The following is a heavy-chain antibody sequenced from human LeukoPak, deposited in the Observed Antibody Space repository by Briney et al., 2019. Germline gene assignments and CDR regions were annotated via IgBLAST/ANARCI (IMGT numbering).Heavy chain of an antibody. V-gene: IGHV4-34*01. CDR3: ATTFSGDRDY. CDR1: GGSFSGYY. J-gene: IGHJ4*02. Sequence: PSETLSLTCAVYGGSFSGYYWSWIRQPPGKGLEWIGEINDSGSTNCNPSLKSRVSISVDTSKNQFSLNLSSVTAADTAVYFCATTFSGDRDYWGQGTLVTVSS. CDR2: INDSGST. D-gene: IGHD4-17*01.